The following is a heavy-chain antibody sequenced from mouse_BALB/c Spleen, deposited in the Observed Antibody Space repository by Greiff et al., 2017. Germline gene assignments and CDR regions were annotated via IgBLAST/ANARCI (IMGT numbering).Heavy chain of an antibody. D-gene: IGHD1-1*01. V-gene: IGHV5-12-1*01. CDR2: ISSGGGST. Sequence: EVQGMESGGGLVKPGGSLKLSCAASGFAFSSYDLSWVRQTPEKRLEWVAYISSGGGSTYYPDTVKGRFTISRDNAKNTLYLQMSSLKSEDTAMYYCARGANFDYWGQGTTLTVSS. J-gene: IGHJ2*01. CDR3: ARGANFDY. CDR1: GFAFSSYD.